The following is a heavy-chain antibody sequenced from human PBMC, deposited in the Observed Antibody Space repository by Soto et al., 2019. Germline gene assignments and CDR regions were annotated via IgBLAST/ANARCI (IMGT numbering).Heavy chain of an antibody. CDR3: ASTERPAGIAAAGKPAGFDP. V-gene: IGHV1-69*02. D-gene: IGHD6-13*01. CDR1: GGTFSSYT. Sequence: EASVKVSCKASGGTFSSYTISWVRQAPGQGLEWMGRIIPILGIANYAQKFQGRVTITADKSTSTAYMELSSLRSEDTAVYYCASTERPAGIAAAGKPAGFDPWGQGTLVTVSS. CDR2: IIPILGIA. J-gene: IGHJ5*02.